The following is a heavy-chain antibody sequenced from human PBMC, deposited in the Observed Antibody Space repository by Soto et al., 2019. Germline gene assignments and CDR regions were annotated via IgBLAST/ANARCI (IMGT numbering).Heavy chain of an antibody. V-gene: IGHV5-51*01. CDR1: GYSFTTYW. CDR2: TYPGDSDT. J-gene: IGHJ6*02. CDR3: ARGGLAHCGGDCPKYYYGMDV. D-gene: IGHD2-21*02. Sequence: GESLKISCKGSGYSFTTYWIVWVRQMPGKGLEWMGITYPGDSDTRYSPSFQGQVTISADKSISTAYLQWSSLKASDTAIYYCARGGLAHCGGDCPKYYYGMDVWGQGTTVTVSS.